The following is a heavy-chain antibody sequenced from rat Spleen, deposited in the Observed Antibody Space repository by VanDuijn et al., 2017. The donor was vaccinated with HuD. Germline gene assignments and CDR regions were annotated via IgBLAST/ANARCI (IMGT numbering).Heavy chain of an antibody. CDR2: ISYDGSNT. Sequence: EVQLVESGGGLVQPGRSLKLSCAASGFTFSNYYMAWVRQAPTKGLEWVATISYDGSNTYYRDSVKGRFTISRDNAKNTLYLRLNSLRSEDTATYFCARPMALNWFAYWGQGTLVTVSS. CDR3: ARPMALNWFAY. J-gene: IGHJ3*01. V-gene: IGHV5-29*01. CDR1: GFTFSNYY. D-gene: IGHD1-3*01.